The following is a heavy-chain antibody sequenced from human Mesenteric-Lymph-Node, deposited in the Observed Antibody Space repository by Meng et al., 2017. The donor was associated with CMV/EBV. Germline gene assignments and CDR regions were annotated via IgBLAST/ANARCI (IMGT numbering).Heavy chain of an antibody. V-gene: IGHV4-59*01. CDR3: ARDLGGGNDY. CDR1: GGSISSYC. CDR2: IYYSGST. Sequence: GSLRLSCSVSGGSISSYCWSWIRQPPGKGLEWIGYIYYSGSTNYNPSLKSRVTISVDTSKNQFSLKLSSVTAADTAVYYCARDLGGGNDYWGQGTLVTVSS. D-gene: IGHD3-16*01. J-gene: IGHJ4*02.